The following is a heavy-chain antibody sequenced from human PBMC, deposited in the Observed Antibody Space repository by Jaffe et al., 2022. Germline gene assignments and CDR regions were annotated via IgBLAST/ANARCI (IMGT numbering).Heavy chain of an antibody. D-gene: IGHD6-13*01. CDR3: VRGDGSGSCSWIFDY. Sequence: QVQLVQSGAELKEPGASVKVSCKASGYTFSSYCIHWVRQAPGQRLEWMGCSNGGNGDTQYSQDFQGRVTITRDTSASTAYMELSSLRSEDMGVYYCVRGDGSGSCSWIFDYWGQGTLVSVSA. CDR1: GYTFSSYC. V-gene: IGHV1-3*02. CDR2: SNGGNGDT. J-gene: IGHJ4*02.